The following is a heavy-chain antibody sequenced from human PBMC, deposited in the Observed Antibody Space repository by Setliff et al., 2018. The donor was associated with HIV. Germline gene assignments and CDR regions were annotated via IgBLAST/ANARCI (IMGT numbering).Heavy chain of an antibody. V-gene: IGHV1-69*06. CDR3: APDFGDNWFDP. J-gene: IGHJ5*02. D-gene: IGHD4-17*01. CDR2: IIPVYGTT. CDR1: GGAFTNYA. Sequence: VKVSCKASGGAFTNYAFSWVRQAPGQGLEWMGRIIPVYGTTDYAPQFQGRVTMTADKSRSTVYVDLNNLRSDDTATYYCAPDFGDNWFDPWGQGTLVTVSS.